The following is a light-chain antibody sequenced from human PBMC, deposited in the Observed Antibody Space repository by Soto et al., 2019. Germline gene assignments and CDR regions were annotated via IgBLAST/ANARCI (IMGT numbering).Light chain of an antibody. CDR3: HQYDTDST. Sequence: DIQITQSPSTVSASVGDTVIITCRASQTIRQWLAWYQQRPGKAPNLLIYDASSLESGVPSRFSGSGSGTEFTLTITNLQPDDFATYYCHQYDTDSTFGPGTKVDIK. CDR1: QTIRQW. J-gene: IGKJ1*01. V-gene: IGKV1-5*01. CDR2: DAS.